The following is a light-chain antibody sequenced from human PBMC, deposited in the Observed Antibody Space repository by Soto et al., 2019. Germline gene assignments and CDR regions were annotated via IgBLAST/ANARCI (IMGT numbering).Light chain of an antibody. J-gene: IGKJ5*01. Sequence: DIQLTQSPSFLSASVGDRVTITCRASHGISNYLAWYHQKPGKAPKLLIHTASTLQSGVPSRFSGSGSGTEFTLTISSLQTEDFATYYCQQRHSYPITFGQGTRLELK. V-gene: IGKV1-9*01. CDR1: HGISNY. CDR2: TAS. CDR3: QQRHSYPIT.